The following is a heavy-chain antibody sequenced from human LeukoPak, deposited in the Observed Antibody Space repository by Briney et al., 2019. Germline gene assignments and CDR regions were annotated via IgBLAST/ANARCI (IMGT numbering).Heavy chain of an antibody. Sequence: SETLSLTCAVYGGSFSSYYWSWIRQPPGKGLEWIGYIYYSGSTNYNPSLKSRVTISVDTSKNQFSLKLSSVTAADTAVYYCARTDKIDYYDSSGYEYFQHWGQGTLVTVSS. CDR2: IYYSGST. V-gene: IGHV4-59*01. CDR3: ARTDKIDYYDSSGYEYFQH. J-gene: IGHJ1*01. CDR1: GGSFSSYY. D-gene: IGHD3-22*01.